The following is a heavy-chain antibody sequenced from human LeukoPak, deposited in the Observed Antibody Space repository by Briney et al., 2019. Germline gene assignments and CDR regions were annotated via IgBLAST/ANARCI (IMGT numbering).Heavy chain of an antibody. CDR1: GFTVSSNY. CDR3: ARFPHYYDSSGYSHGEDAFDI. D-gene: IGHD3-22*01. V-gene: IGHV3-66*02. CDR2: IYSGGST. J-gene: IGHJ3*02. Sequence: TGGSLRLSCAASGFTVSSNYMSWVRQAPGKGLEWVSVIYSGGSTYYAGSVKGRFTISRDNSKNTLYLQMNSLRAEDTAVYYCARFPHYYDSSGYSHGEDAFDIWGQGTMVTVSS.